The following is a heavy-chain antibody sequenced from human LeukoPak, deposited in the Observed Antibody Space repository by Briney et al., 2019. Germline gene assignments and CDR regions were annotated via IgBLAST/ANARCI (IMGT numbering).Heavy chain of an antibody. CDR2: INPNSGGT. J-gene: IGHJ4*02. CDR1: GYTFTGYY. D-gene: IGHD1-14*01. CDR3: ARDLSAGDDFDY. V-gene: IGHV1-2*02. Sequence: ASVKVSCKASGYTFTGYYMHWVRQAPGQGLEWMGWINPNSGGTNYAQKFQGRVTMTRDTSISTAYMELSRLRSDDTAVYYCARDLSAGDDFDYWGQRTLVAVPS.